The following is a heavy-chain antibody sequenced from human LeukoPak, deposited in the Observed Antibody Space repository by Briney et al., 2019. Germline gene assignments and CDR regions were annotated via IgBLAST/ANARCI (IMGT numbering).Heavy chain of an antibody. CDR3: AKDRAANQDWVEFDP. CDR1: VFRVCDYY. Sequence: PGRSLRLSCAVSVFRVCDYYMSWVRQAPGEGLEWVGLIRDSGEAFYADFARGRFASSRDESENTLYLQMNSLRVEDTAVYIGAKDRAANQDWVEFDPWGQGTPVIVSS. CDR2: IRDSGEA. J-gene: IGHJ5*02. D-gene: IGHD3/OR15-3a*01. V-gene: IGHV3-66*03.